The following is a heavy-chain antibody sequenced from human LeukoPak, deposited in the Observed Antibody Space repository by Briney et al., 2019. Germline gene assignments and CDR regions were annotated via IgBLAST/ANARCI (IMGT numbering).Heavy chain of an antibody. Sequence: ASVKVSCKASGYTFTSYYMHWVRQAPGQGLEWMGWINPNSGGTNYAQKFQGRVTMTRDTSISTAYMELSRLRSDDTAVYYCARAGDSSSWYYFDYWGQGTLVTVSS. D-gene: IGHD6-13*01. CDR2: INPNSGGT. CDR1: GYTFTSYY. V-gene: IGHV1-2*02. J-gene: IGHJ4*02. CDR3: ARAGDSSSWYYFDY.